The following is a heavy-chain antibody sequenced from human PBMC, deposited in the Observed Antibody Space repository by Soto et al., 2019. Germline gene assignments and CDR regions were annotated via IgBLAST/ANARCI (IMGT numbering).Heavy chain of an antibody. Sequence: ASETLSLTCTVSGASISSGGYHWSWIRQHPGKGLEWIGYIYYSGSTYYNPSLKSRVTISEDTSKNQFSLKLSSVTAADTAVYYCARDPTPWGQGTLVTVSS. J-gene: IGHJ5*02. CDR2: IYYSGST. V-gene: IGHV4-31*03. CDR1: GASISSGGYH. CDR3: ARDPTP.